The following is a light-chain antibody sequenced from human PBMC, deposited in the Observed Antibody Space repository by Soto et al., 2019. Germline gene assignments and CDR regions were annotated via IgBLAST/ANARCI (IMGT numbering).Light chain of an antibody. CDR1: QTIRSW. J-gene: IGKJ1*01. CDR3: QHYNSYSEA. V-gene: IGKV1-5*03. CDR2: KAS. Sequence: DIPMTQSPSTLSGSVGDRVTITCRASQTIRSWLAWYQQKPGKAPKLLIYKASTLKSGVPSRFSGSGSGTEFTLTISSLQPDDLASYYCQHYNSYSEAFRQGTKVELQ.